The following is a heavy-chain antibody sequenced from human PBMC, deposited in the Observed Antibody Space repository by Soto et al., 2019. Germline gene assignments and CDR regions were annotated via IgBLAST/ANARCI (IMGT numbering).Heavy chain of an antibody. CDR1: GGTFSSHS. J-gene: IGHJ6*02. Sequence: SVKVSCKSSGGTFSSHSIDWVRQAPGQGLEWMGGIIPIFGPANFAKKFQGRVTITADESTTTAYMELSSLTSEDTAVYYCATGSFTSTGGRIGYHYNAMDVWGQGTTVTVSS. V-gene: IGHV1-69*13. CDR2: IIPIFGPA. CDR3: ATGSFTSTGGRIGYHYNAMDV. D-gene: IGHD1-1*01.